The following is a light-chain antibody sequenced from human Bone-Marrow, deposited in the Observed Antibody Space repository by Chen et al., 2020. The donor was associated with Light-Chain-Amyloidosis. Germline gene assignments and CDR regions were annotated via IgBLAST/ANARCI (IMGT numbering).Light chain of an antibody. V-gene: IGKV3-20*01. CDR2: GSS. CDR1: QTISSKY. CDR3: QQYGTSPLT. J-gene: IGKJ4*01. Sequence: EIVLTQSPGTLSLSPGEGANLSCRASQTISSKYLTWYKQKFGQAPRLLIYGSSSRATGIPDRFTGSGSGTDFTLTINRLEPEDFAMYYCQQYGTSPLTFGGGTKVEIK.